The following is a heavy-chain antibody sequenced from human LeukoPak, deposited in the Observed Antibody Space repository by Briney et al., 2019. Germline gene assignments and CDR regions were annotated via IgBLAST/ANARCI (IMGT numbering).Heavy chain of an antibody. Sequence: ASVKVSCKASGYTFTSYGISWVRQAPGQGLEWMGGIIPIFGTANYAQKFQGRVTITADKSTNTAYMELSNLRSEDTAVYFCARDRALIRELWSASAFDYWGQGTLVTVSS. D-gene: IGHD5-18*01. CDR2: IIPIFGTA. J-gene: IGHJ4*02. CDR3: ARDRALIRELWSASAFDY. V-gene: IGHV1-69*06. CDR1: GYTFTSYG.